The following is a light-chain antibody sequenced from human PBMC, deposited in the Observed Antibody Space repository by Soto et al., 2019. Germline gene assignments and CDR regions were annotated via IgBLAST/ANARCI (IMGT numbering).Light chain of an antibody. V-gene: IGKV1-5*01. CDR3: QHYDSYPYT. J-gene: IGKJ2*01. CDR2: DAS. Sequence: DIQMTQSPSTLSASVGDTVTITCRASQSISTWMAWYQQKPGKAPKLLIFDASTLEGGVPSRFSGSASGTDFTLTISSLQPDDFATYYCQHYDSYPYTFGQGTKVEI. CDR1: QSISTW.